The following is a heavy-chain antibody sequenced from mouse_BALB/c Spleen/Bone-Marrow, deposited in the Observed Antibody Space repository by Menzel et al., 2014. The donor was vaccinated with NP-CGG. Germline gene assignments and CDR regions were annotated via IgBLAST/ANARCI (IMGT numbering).Heavy chain of an antibody. CDR3: TRIYYDYAWFAY. Sequence: EVKLVESGGGLVKPGGSLKLSCAASGFTFSSYTMSWVRQTPEKGLEWVATISSGGSYTYYPDSVKGRFTISRDNAKNTLYLQMSSPKSEDTAMNYCTRIYYDYAWFAYWGQGTLVTVSA. CDR2: ISSGGSYT. J-gene: IGHJ3*01. V-gene: IGHV5-6-4*01. CDR1: GFTFSSYT. D-gene: IGHD2-4*01.